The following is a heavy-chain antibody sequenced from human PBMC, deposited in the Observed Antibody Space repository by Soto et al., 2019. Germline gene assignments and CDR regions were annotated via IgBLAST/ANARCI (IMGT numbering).Heavy chain of an antibody. D-gene: IGHD2-8*01. J-gene: IGHJ5*02. Sequence: LRLSCAASGFTFSSYSMNWARQAPGKGLEWIAYIVSSSTTIFYADSVKGRFTISRDNAKSSLYLQMNSLRDEDTAVYYCARDNGMAGSFDPWGQGTLVTVSS. CDR3: ARDNGMAGSFDP. V-gene: IGHV3-48*02. CDR1: GFTFSSYS. CDR2: IVSSSTTI.